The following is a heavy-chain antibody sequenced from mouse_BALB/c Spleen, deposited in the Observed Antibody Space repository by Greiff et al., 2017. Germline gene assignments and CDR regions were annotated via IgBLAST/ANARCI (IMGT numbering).Heavy chain of an antibody. CDR3: ARSPYGNLYYCDY. J-gene: IGHJ2*01. Sequence: EVQLQQSGAELVKPGASVKLSCTASGFNIKDTYMHWVKQRPEQGLEWIGRIDPANGNTKYDPKFQGKATITADTSSNTAYLQLSSLTSEDTAVYYCARSPYGNLYYCDYWGQGTTLTVSS. CDR1: GFNIKDTY. D-gene: IGHD2-1*01. V-gene: IGHV14-3*02. CDR2: IDPANGNT.